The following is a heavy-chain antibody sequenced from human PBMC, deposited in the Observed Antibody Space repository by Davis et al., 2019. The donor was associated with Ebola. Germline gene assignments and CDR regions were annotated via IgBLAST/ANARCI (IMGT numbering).Heavy chain of an antibody. J-gene: IGHJ4*02. CDR1: GFTFSSYG. D-gene: IGHD1-26*01. CDR2: ISYDGSNK. V-gene: IGHV3-30*03. CDR3: ARVSWLGSYCDY. Sequence: GGSLRLSFAASGFTFSSYGMHWFRQAPGKGLEWVAVISYDGSNKYYADSVKGRFTIPRDNSKNSLYLQMTSLRAEDTAVYYCARVSWLGSYCDYWGQGTLVTVSS.